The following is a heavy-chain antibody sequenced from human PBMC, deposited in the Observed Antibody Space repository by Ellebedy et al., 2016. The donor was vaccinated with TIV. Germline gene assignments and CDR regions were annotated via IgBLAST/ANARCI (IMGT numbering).Heavy chain of an antibody. J-gene: IGHJ4*02. V-gene: IGHV3-74*01. CDR2: LSSDHKVA. Sequence: GESLKISXAASGFAFGHYWMHWVRQAPGKGLVWVSRLSSDHKVAGYADSVKGRFTVSRDNAKNSLFLQMNSLSAEDTAVYYCARGYVWSNGTFDHWGQGTLVTVST. D-gene: IGHD1/OR15-1a*01. CDR1: GFAFGHYW. CDR3: ARGYVWSNGTFDH.